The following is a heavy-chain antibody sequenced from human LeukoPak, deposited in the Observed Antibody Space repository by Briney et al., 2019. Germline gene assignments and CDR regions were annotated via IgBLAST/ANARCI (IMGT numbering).Heavy chain of an antibody. CDR2: ISSSGSTI. CDR3: ARGLRNKFYDFWSGYYIDY. D-gene: IGHD3-3*01. CDR1: GFTFSDYY. V-gene: IGHV3-11*01. Sequence: GGSLRLSGAASGFTFSDYYMSWIRQAPGKGLEWVSYISSSGSTIYYADSVKGRFTISRDNAKNSLYLQMNSLRAEDTAVYYCARGLRNKFYDFWSGYYIDYWGQGTLVTVSS. J-gene: IGHJ4*02.